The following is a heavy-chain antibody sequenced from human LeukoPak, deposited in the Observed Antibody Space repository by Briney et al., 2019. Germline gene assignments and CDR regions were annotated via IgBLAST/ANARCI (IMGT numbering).Heavy chain of an antibody. CDR3: ARAHGDYAKWFDP. V-gene: IGHV4-4*07. CDR1: GGSISSYH. J-gene: IGHJ5*02. D-gene: IGHD4-17*01. Sequence: PSETLSLTCTVSGGSISSYHWSWIREPAGKGLEWIGRMYTSGSPNYNPSLKSRVTMSVDTSKNQFSLKLSSVTAADTAVYYCARAHGDYAKWFDPWGQGTLVTVSS. CDR2: MYTSGSP.